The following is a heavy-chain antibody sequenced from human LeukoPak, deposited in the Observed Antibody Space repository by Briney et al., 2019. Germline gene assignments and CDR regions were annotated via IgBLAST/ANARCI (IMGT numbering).Heavy chain of an antibody. CDR2: IVVGSGNT. V-gene: IGHV1-58*02. CDR1: GYTFTSYG. D-gene: IGHD4-17*01. CDR3: AATSFYGDPKFDY. Sequence: GASVKVSCKASGYTFTSYGISWVRQAPGQGLEWMGWIVVGSGNTNYAQKFQERVTITRDMSTSTAYMELSSLRSEDTAVYYCAATSFYGDPKFDYWGQGTLVTVSS. J-gene: IGHJ4*02.